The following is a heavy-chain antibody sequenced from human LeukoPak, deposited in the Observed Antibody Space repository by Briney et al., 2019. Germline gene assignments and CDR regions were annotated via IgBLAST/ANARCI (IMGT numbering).Heavy chain of an antibody. D-gene: IGHD6-19*01. J-gene: IGHJ4*02. CDR3: ARAPRYSSVWYLAY. CDR1: GYTFTNYD. CDR2: INPNSGNA. Sequence: ASVKVSCKASGYTFTNYDINWVRQAPGQGLEWMGWINPNSGNAASGQKFQGRVTLTRDPTTSTAYMEFRGLRSEDTAVYYCARAPRYSSVWYLAYWGQGTLVIVSS. V-gene: IGHV1-8*01.